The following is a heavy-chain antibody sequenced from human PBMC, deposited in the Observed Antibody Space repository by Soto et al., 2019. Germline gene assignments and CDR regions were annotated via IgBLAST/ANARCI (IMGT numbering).Heavy chain of an antibody. CDR2: ISASNGNT. Sequence: QVQLVQSGAEVKNSGASVKVSCKASGYTFTSYGFSWVRQAPGQGLEWMGWISASNGNTNYAQKLQGRVTMTTDTPTGTAYMELRSLRSHDTATYYCARDSVRYCRDGVCCQGYYYVAMALWGQGTTVTVS. CDR1: GYTFTSYG. V-gene: IGHV1-18*01. J-gene: IGHJ6*02. CDR3: ARDSVRYCRDGVCCQGYYYVAMAL. D-gene: IGHD2-8*01.